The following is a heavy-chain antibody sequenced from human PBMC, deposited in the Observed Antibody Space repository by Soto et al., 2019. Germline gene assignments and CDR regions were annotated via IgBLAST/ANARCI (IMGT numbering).Heavy chain of an antibody. CDR1: GGSISSYY. V-gene: IGHV4-59*01. CDR2: IYYSGST. CDR3: ARGWRYCSSTSCYHYYFDY. J-gene: IGHJ4*02. D-gene: IGHD2-2*01. Sequence: SETLSITCTVSGGSISSYYWSWIRQPPGKGLEWIGYIYYSGSTNYNPSLKSRVTISVDTSKNQFSLKLSSVTAADTAVYYCARGWRYCSSTSCYHYYFDYWGQGTLVTVSS.